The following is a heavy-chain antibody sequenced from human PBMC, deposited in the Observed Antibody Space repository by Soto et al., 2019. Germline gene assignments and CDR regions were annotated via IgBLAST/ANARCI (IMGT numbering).Heavy chain of an antibody. V-gene: IGHV3-23*01. J-gene: IGHJ4*02. D-gene: IGHD5-18*01. CDR3: AGPGYISQDY. CDR2: ISGSGDGT. Sequence: PGGSLRLSCAASGFTFSSFALSWVRQAPGKGLEWVSAISGSGDGTDYADSVKGRFTISRDNSKNTLYLQMNSLRAEDTAVYYCAGPGYISQDYWGQGALVTVSS. CDR1: GFTFSSFA.